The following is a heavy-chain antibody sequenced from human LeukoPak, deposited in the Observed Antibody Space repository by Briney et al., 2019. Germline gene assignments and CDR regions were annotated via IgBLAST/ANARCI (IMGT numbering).Heavy chain of an antibody. CDR3: ARRSIRVTTWHGGWFDP. CDR2: INHSGSI. J-gene: IGHJ5*02. V-gene: IGHV4-34*01. Sequence: PSETLSLTCAVFGVSFSGYYWSWLRQPPGKGLEWLGEINHSGSINYNSSLKSRVTISVDTSKNQFSLKLSSVTAADTAVYYCARRSIRVTTWHGGWFDPWGQGTLVTVSS. D-gene: IGHD4-17*01. CDR1: GVSFSGYY.